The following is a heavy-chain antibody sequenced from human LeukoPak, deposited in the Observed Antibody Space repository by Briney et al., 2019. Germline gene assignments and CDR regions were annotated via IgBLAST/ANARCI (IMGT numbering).Heavy chain of an antibody. J-gene: IGHJ4*02. V-gene: IGHV6-1*01. Sequence: SQTLSLTCAISGDSVSSNSAAWNWLSQSPSSGLEWLGRTFYRSKWNNDYALSVRGRITINPDTSKNHFYLQLNSVTPEDTAVYYRARDRSFGYGSHFDYWGRGTLVTVSS. CDR2: TFYRSKWNN. CDR1: GDSVSSNSAA. D-gene: IGHD5-18*01. CDR3: ARDRSFGYGSHFDY.